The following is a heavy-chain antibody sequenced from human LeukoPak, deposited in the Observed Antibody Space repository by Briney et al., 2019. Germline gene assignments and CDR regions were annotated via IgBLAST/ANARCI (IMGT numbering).Heavy chain of an antibody. J-gene: IGHJ3*02. D-gene: IGHD2-15*01. CDR1: GYTFTSYG. CDR3: ARDGPYCSGGSRYSGGAFDI. V-gene: IGHV1-18*01. Sequence: ASVKVSCKASGYTFTSYGISWVRQAPGQGLEWMGWISAYNGNTNYAQKLQGRVTMTTDTSTSTAYMELRGLRSDDTAVYYCARDGPYCSGGSRYSGGAFDIWGQGTMVTVSS. CDR2: ISAYNGNT.